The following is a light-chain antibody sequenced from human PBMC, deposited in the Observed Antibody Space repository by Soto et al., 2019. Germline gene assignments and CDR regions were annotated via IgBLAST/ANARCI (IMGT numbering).Light chain of an antibody. CDR1: SSDVGGYNY. CDR3: SSYSGTNYHYV. CDR2: EVS. J-gene: IGLJ1*01. V-gene: IGLV2-8*01. Sequence: QSALTQPPSASGSFGQSVTISCTGVSSDVGGYNYVSWYQQHPGKAPKLMIYEVSERPSGVPDRFSGSKSGNTASLTVSGLQADDEADYYCSSYSGTNYHYVFGTGTKVTVL.